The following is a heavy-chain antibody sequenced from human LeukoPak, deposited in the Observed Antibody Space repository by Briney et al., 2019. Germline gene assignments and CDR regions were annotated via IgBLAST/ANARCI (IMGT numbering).Heavy chain of an antibody. CDR2: ISGSGGST. CDR1: GFTVSSNY. Sequence: GRSLRLSCAASGFTVSSNYMSWVRQAPGKGLEWVSAISGSGGSTYYADSVKGRFTISRDNSKNTLYLQMNSLRAEDTAVYYCAKHPSIAAAGGGDWFDPWGQGTLVTVSS. V-gene: IGHV3-23*01. CDR3: AKHPSIAAAGGGDWFDP. J-gene: IGHJ5*02. D-gene: IGHD6-13*01.